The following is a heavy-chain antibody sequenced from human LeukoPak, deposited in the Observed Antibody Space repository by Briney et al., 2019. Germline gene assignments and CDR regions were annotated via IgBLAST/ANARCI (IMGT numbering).Heavy chain of an antibody. J-gene: IGHJ4*02. CDR2: ISGSGGST. CDR3: AKDRMSPGIPDY. CDR1: GFTFSSYA. Sequence: WGSLRLSCAASGFTFSSYAMSWVRQAPGKGLEWVSAISGSGGSTYYAESVKGRFTISRDNSKNTLYLQMNSLRAEDTAVYYCAKDRMSPGIPDYWGQGTLVTVSS. D-gene: IGHD2-21*01. V-gene: IGHV3-23*01.